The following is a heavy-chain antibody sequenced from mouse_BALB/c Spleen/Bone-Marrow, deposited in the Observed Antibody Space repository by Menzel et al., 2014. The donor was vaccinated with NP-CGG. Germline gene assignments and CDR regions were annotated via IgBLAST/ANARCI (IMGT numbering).Heavy chain of an antibody. CDR1: GYSITSGYY. CDR3: AILLRWAWFAY. CDR2: ISYDGSN. D-gene: IGHD1-1*01. Sequence: VQLQQSGPGLVKPSQSLSLTCSVTGYSITSGYYWNWIRQFPGNKLEWMGYISYDGSNNYNPSLKNRISITRDTSKNQFFLKLSSVTTEDTATYYCAILLRWAWFAYWGQGTLVTVSA. J-gene: IGHJ3*01. V-gene: IGHV3-6*02.